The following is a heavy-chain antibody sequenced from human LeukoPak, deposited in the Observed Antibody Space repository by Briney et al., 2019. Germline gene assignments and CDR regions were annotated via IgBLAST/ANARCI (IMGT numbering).Heavy chain of an antibody. CDR3: AKGGGATTYYFDY. V-gene: IGHV3-23*01. Sequence: PRGSRRLSCAASAFTFTNYAMTWVSQAPGKGLEWVSAISGSGDSTYYADSVKGRCTISRDTSKNTRHLQMNSLRAEDTTVYYCAKGGGATTYYFDYWGQGTLVTVSS. D-gene: IGHD5-24*01. J-gene: IGHJ4*02. CDR2: ISGSGDST. CDR1: AFTFTNYA.